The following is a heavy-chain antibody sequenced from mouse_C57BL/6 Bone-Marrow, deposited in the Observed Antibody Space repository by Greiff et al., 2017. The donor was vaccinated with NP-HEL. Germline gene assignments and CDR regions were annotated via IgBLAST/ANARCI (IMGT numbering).Heavy chain of an antibody. J-gene: IGHJ3*01. CDR3: ARPSSGAWFAY. CDR2: IYPGSGNT. CDR1: GYTFTDYY. D-gene: IGHD3-2*02. V-gene: IGHV1-76*01. Sequence: VQLQQSGAELVRPGASVKLSCKASGYTFTDYYINWVKQRPGQGLEWIARIYPGSGNTYYNEKFKGKATLTAEKSSSTAYMQLSSLTSEDSAVYFCARPSSGAWFAYWGQGTLVTVSA.